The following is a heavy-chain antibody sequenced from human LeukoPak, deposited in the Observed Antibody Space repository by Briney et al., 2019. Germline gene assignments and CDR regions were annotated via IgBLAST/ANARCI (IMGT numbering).Heavy chain of an antibody. V-gene: IGHV3-33*01. D-gene: IGHD6-6*01. Sequence: GRSLRLSRAASGFTMSSYGMHWVRQAPGKGLEWVAVIWHDGSNKFYADSVKGRFTISRDNPKNTVYLQMNILTAGDTAVYYCARGGDEYSSSPQEYWGLGTLVTVSS. CDR3: ARGGDEYSSSPQEY. J-gene: IGHJ4*02. CDR1: GFTMSSYG. CDR2: IWHDGSNK.